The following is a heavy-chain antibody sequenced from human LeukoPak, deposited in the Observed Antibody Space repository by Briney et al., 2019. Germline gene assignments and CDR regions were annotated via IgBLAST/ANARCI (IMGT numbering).Heavy chain of an antibody. J-gene: IGHJ3*02. V-gene: IGHV4-59*01. Sequence: SETLSLTCTVSGGSISSYYWSWLRQPPGKGLEWIGYIYYSGSTNYNPSLKSRVTISVDASKNQFSLKLSSVTAADTAVYYCARVVRGRNPFDIWGQGTMVTVSS. CDR2: IYYSGST. D-gene: IGHD3-10*01. CDR3: ARVVRGRNPFDI. CDR1: GGSISSYY.